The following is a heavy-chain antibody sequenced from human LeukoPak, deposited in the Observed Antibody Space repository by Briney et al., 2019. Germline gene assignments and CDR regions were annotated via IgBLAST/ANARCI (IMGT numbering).Heavy chain of an antibody. CDR2: ISSSGSTI. D-gene: IGHD3-22*01. Sequence: GGSLRLSCAASGFTFSDYYMSWIRQAPGKGLEWVSYISSSGSTIYYADSVKGRFTISSDNAQNSLYLQMNSLRAEDTAVYYCARGGHYYDSSGYYLDYWGQGTLVTVSS. J-gene: IGHJ4*02. V-gene: IGHV3-11*04. CDR3: ARGGHYYDSSGYYLDY. CDR1: GFTFSDYY.